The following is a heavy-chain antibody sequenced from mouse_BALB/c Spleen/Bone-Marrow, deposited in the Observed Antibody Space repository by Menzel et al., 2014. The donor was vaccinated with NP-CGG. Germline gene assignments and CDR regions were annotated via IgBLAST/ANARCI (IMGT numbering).Heavy chain of an antibody. J-gene: IGHJ3*01. CDR3: TRYDLTTRAFAY. D-gene: IGHD3-3*01. Sequence: QVQLQQSGAELVRPGDSVKLSCKASGYSFTSYWMNWVKQRPGQGLEWIGMIHLCDSEGRLNQKCKDKATLTVDKSSSTAYMQLSSPTSEDSAVYYGTRYDLTTRAFAYWGQGTLVTVSA. CDR1: GYSFTSYW. V-gene: IGHV1S82*01. CDR2: IHLCDSEG.